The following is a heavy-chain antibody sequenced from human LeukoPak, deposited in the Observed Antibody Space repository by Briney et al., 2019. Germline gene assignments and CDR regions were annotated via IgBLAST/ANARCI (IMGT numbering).Heavy chain of an antibody. D-gene: IGHD6-13*01. V-gene: IGHV1-3*01. CDR2: INAGNGNT. CDR3: ARYRRGQQLIDY. CDR1: GYTFTSYA. J-gene: IGHJ4*02. Sequence: ASVKVSCKASGYTFTSYAMHWVRQAPGQRLEWMGWINAGNGNTKYSQKFQGRVTITRDTSASTAYMELSSLRSEDTAVYYCARYRRGQQLIDYWGQETLVTVSS.